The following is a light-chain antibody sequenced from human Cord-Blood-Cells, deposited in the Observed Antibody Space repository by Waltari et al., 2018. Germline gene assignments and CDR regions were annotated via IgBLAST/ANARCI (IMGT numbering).Light chain of an antibody. V-gene: IGLV3-19*01. J-gene: IGLJ3*02. CDR3: NTRDSRGNHRV. Sequence: SSELTQDPAVSVALGQTVRITCQGDSLRSSYASWYQQKPGQAPVLVIYGKNNRPSWIPDRFSGSSSGNTASLTIPGAQAEDEADYYCNTRDSRGNHRVFGGGTKLTVL. CDR1: SLRSSY. CDR2: GKN.